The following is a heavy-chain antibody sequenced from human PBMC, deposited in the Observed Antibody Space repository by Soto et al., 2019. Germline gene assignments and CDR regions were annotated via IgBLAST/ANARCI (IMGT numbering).Heavy chain of an antibody. V-gene: IGHV3-9*01. CDR2: INWNSGSI. Sequence: EVQLVESGGGLVQPARSLRLSCAASGFTFDDYAMHWVRQVPGKGLEWVSGINWNSGSIGYGDSVKGRFAISRDNAKNSLHLQMTSLSAEDTAFYYWVKDESINGYSGHFGHWGQGTLVSVSS. D-gene: IGHD1-26*01. J-gene: IGHJ1*01. CDR1: GFTFDDYA. CDR3: VKDESINGYSGHFGH.